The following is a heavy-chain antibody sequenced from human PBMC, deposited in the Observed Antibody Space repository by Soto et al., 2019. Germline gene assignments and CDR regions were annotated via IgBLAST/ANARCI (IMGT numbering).Heavy chain of an antibody. V-gene: IGHV4-59*08. CDR3: ARNGGSGSYFHYYYGMDV. CDR1: GGYMKSYY. J-gene: IGHJ6*02. CDR2: IYYSGST. D-gene: IGHD3-10*01. Sequence: SETMSLTCTVSGGYMKSYYWNWIRQPPGKGLEWIGYIYYSGSTNYNPSLKSRVTISVDTSKNQFSLKLSSVAAADTAVYYCARNGGSGSYFHYYYGMDVWGQGTTVTVSS.